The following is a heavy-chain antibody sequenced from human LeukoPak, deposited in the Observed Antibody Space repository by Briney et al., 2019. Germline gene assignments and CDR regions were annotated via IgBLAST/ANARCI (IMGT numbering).Heavy chain of an antibody. J-gene: IGHJ4*02. CDR1: GFTFSCYA. D-gene: IGHD3-22*01. CDR2: ISFDGSNK. V-gene: IGHV3-30-3*01. Sequence: GGSLRLSCAASGFTFSCYAMHWVRQAPGKGLEWVAVISFDGSNKYYADSVKGRFTISRDNSKNTLYLQMNSLRAEDTAVYYCARDFARSTTMIVVVPYFDYWGQGTLVTVSS. CDR3: ARDFARSTTMIVVVPYFDY.